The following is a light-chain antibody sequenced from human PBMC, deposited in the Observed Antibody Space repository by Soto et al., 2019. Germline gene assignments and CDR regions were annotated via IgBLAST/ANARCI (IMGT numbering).Light chain of an antibody. V-gene: IGKV3D-15*01. CDR1: QNVRSN. Sequence: EILLTQSPGTLSWSPGERVTLSCMGIQNVRSNYLAWYQQKPGQAPRLLIYGASTRASGIPARFSGSGSGTEFTLTISSLQSEDFAVYYCQQYNNWPSWTFGQGTKVDI. CDR3: QQYNNWPSWT. J-gene: IGKJ1*01. CDR2: GAS.